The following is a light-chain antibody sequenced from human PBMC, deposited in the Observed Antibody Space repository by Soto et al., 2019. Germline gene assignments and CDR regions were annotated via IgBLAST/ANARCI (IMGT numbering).Light chain of an antibody. J-gene: IGKJ1*01. CDR3: QQSYSTPRT. V-gene: IGKV1-39*01. CDR1: QSISSY. Sequence: DIQMTQSPSSLSASVGDRVTITCRASQSISSYLNWYQQKPGKAPKRLIYAASSLQSGVPSRFSGSGSGTDFTLTISSLQPEDFAPYYCQQSYSTPRTFGQGTKVEIK. CDR2: AAS.